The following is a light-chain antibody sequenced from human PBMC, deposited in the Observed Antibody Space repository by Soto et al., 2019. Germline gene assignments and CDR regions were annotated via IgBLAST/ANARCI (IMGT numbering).Light chain of an antibody. CDR2: GAS. Sequence: IGVTQSPVTLSFSPGERATLSCRASQSVSSSYLAWYQQKPGQAPRLLIYGASSRATGIPDRFSGSGSGTDFTLTISRLEPEDFAVYYCQQYGSSPSTFGQGTRWIS. V-gene: IGKV3-20*01. CDR3: QQYGSSPST. J-gene: IGKJ1*01. CDR1: QSVSSSY.